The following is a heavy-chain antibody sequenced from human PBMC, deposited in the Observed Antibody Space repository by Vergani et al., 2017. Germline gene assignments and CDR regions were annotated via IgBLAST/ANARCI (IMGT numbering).Heavy chain of an antibody. J-gene: IGHJ5*02. D-gene: IGHD3-9*01. CDR2: INHSGST. Sequence: QVQLQQWGAGLLKPSETLSLTCAVYGGSFSGYYWSWIRQPPGKGLEWVGEINHSGSTNYNPSLKSRVTISVDTSKNQFSLKLSSVTAADTAVYYCARGQVDIGGFDPWGQGTLVTVSA. CDR3: ARGQVDIGGFDP. V-gene: IGHV4-34*01. CDR1: GGSFSGYY.